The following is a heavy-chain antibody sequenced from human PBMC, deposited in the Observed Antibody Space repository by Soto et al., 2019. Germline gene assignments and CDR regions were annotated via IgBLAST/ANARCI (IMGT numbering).Heavy chain of an antibody. CDR2: IIPIFGTA. Sequence: QVQLVQSGAEVKKPGSSVKVSCKASGGTFSSYDISWVRQAPGQGLEWRGGIIPIFGTANYAQKLQGRVTITADESTGTAYMERCSLRSEDTAVYYCARSWLGYGSGGSCGSREGYFDRWGRGTLVTVSS. J-gene: IGHJ2*01. CDR3: ARSWLGYGSGGSCGSREGYFDR. V-gene: IGHV1-69*01. CDR1: GGTFSSYD. D-gene: IGHD2-15*01.